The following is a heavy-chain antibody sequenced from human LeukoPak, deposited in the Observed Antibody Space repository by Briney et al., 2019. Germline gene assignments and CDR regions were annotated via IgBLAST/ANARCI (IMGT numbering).Heavy chain of an antibody. Sequence: GGSLRLSCAASGFTFSSYAMHWVRQAPGKGLEWVAVISYDGSNKYYADSVKGRFTISRDNSKNTLYLQMNSLRAEDTAVYYCARNLAARYSGYDYYYYYGMGVWGQGTTVTVSS. CDR2: ISYDGSNK. CDR1: GFTFSSYA. CDR3: ARNLAARYSGYDYYYYYGMGV. D-gene: IGHD5-12*01. J-gene: IGHJ6*02. V-gene: IGHV3-30*04.